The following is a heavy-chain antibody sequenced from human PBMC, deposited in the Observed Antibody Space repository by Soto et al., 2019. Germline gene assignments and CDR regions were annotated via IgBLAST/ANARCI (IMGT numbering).Heavy chain of an antibody. D-gene: IGHD5-12*01. CDR1: SGSFSSFY. CDR2: ISQGGSA. J-gene: IGHJ6*02. CDR3: ESSAGHPVDFFYYTGMDG. V-gene: IGHV4-59*01. Sequence: SETLSLTCTVSSGSFSSFYWSWIRQPPGKGLEWIGYISQGGSANNNPSLKSRVTVSIDTSKNQFSLKLTSVTAPDTAVYYCESSAGHPVDFFYYTGMDGWGEGTTVTV.